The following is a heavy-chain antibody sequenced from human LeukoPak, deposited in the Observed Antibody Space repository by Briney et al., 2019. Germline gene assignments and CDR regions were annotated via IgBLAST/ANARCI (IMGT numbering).Heavy chain of an antibody. V-gene: IGHV4-4*07. Sequence: SDTLSLTRTVSGGSISSYYWSWIRQPAGKGLEWIGRIYTSGSTNYNPSLKSRVTMSVDTSKNQFSLKLSSVTAADTAVYYCARERASSSWYVTPDYYFDYWGQGTLVTVSS. D-gene: IGHD6-13*01. J-gene: IGHJ4*02. CDR1: GGSISSYY. CDR2: IYTSGST. CDR3: ARERASSSWYVTPDYYFDY.